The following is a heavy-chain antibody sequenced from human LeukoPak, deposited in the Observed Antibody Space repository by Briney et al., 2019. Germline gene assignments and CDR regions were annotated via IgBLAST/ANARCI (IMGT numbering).Heavy chain of an antibody. D-gene: IGHD6-13*01. CDR3: ARDFSISWSNWFDP. CDR2: INPHSGNT. Sequence: ASVKVSCKASGYTFSAYYIHWVRQAPGQGLEWMGWINPHSGNTNYAQKFQGRVTMTRDTSSTTAYMELTRLGSDDTALYYCARDFSISWSNWFDPWGQGTLVTVSS. J-gene: IGHJ5*02. V-gene: IGHV1-2*02. CDR1: GYTFSAYY.